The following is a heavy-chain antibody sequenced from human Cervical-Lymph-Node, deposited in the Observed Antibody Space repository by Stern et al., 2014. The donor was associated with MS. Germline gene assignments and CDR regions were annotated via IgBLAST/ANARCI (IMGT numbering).Heavy chain of an antibody. Sequence: QVQLQESGPGLVKPSETLSLTCTVSGGSISSYYWSWIRQPPGKGLEWIGYIYYSGSTNYNPSLKSRVPISVDPSKTQFSLKLSSVPAADTAVYYCARVPPKYFPSHYYYGMDVWGQGTTVTVSS. D-gene: IGHD3-10*01. V-gene: IGHV4-59*01. J-gene: IGHJ6*02. CDR3: ARVPPKYFPSHYYYGMDV. CDR2: IYYSGST. CDR1: GGSISSYY.